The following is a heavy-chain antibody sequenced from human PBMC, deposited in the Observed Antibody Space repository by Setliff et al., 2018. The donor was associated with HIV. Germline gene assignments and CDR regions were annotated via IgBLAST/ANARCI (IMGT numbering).Heavy chain of an antibody. Sequence: GESLKISCKGSGYSFTSYWIAWVRQKPGKGLEWMGIIYPGDSDTRYSPSFQGQVTISADKSISTAYLQWSSLKASDTAMHYCARRPTGRSSRFDPWGQGTLVTVSS. CDR2: IYPGDSDT. D-gene: IGHD6-6*01. J-gene: IGHJ5*02. CDR3: ARRPTGRSSRFDP. CDR1: GYSFTSYW. V-gene: IGHV5-51*01.